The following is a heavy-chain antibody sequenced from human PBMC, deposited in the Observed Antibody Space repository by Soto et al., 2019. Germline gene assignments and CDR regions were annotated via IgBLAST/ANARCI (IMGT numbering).Heavy chain of an antibody. J-gene: IGHJ4*02. D-gene: IGHD6-6*01. Sequence: GGSLRLSCAASGFTFSSYGMHWVRQAPGKGLEWVAVIWYDGSNKYYADSVKGRFTISRDNSKNTLYLQMNSLRAEDTAVYYCARDGSSFGFDYWGQGTLVTVSS. CDR3: ARDGSSFGFDY. CDR2: IWYDGSNK. V-gene: IGHV3-33*01. CDR1: GFTFSSYG.